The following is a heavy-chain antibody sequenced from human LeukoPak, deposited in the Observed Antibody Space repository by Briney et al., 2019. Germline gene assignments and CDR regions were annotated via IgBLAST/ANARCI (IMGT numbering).Heavy chain of an antibody. CDR3: ARGKGHGSGSSYYGMDV. J-gene: IGHJ6*02. CDR1: GFTFSSCA. D-gene: IGHD3-10*01. V-gene: IGHV3-33*08. Sequence: GGSLRLSCAASGFTFSSCAMTWVRQAPGKGLEWVAVIWYDGSNKYYADSVKGRFTISRDNSKNTLYLQMNSLRAEDTAVYYCARGKGHGSGSSYYGMDVWGQGTTVTVSS. CDR2: IWYDGSNK.